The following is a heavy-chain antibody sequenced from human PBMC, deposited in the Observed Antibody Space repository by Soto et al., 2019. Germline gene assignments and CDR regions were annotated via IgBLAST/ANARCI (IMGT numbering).Heavy chain of an antibody. J-gene: IGHJ4*02. Sequence: EVQLVESGGGLVQPGGSLRLSCAASGFTVSSNYMSWVRQAPGKGLEWVSVIYSGGSAYYADSVKGRFTISRDNSKNTLYLQMNSLRAEDTAVYYYARHGYSYGGGYFDYWGQGTLVTVSS. CDR1: GFTVSSNY. V-gene: IGHV3-66*04. CDR3: ARHGYSYGGGYFDY. D-gene: IGHD5-18*01. CDR2: IYSGGSA.